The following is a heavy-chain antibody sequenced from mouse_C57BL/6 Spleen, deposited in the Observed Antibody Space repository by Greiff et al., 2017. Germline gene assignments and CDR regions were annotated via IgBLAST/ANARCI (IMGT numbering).Heavy chain of an antibody. V-gene: IGHV1-7*01. D-gene: IGHD1-1*01. J-gene: IGHJ4*01. CDR3: ASRNSCYLDD. CDR2: INPSSGYT. CDR1: GYTFTSYW. Sequence: QVQLKESGAELAKPGASVKLSCKASGYTFTSYWMHWVKQRPGQGLEWIGYINPSSGYTKYNQKFKDKATLTAYKSSSTAYMQLSSLTYEDSAVYYCASRNSCYLDDWGTGTSVTVSS.